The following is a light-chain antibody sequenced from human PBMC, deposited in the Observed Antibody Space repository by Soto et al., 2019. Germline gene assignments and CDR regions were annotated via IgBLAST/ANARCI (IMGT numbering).Light chain of an antibody. CDR3: QHYSSSPPEFT. J-gene: IGKJ3*01. Sequence: EIVLTQSPATLSLSPGERATLSCRASQSVSTNYLAWYQQRPGQAPRLLIFGASYRAAGIPDRFSGSGSGTDSTLTISTLEPEDFAVYYCQHYSSSPPEFTFGPGNKVDSK. CDR2: GAS. V-gene: IGKV3-20*01. CDR1: QSVSTNY.